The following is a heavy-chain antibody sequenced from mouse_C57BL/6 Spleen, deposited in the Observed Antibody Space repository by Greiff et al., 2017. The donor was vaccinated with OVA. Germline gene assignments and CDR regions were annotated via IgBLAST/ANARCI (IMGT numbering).Heavy chain of an antibody. CDR3: TSGTGVYYFDY. J-gene: IGHJ2*01. CDR2: IDPENGDT. CDR1: GFNIKDDY. Sequence: EVQLQQSGAELVRPGASVTLSCTASGFNIKDDYMHWVKQRPEQGLEWIGWIDPENGDTEYASKFQGKATITADTSSNTAYLQLRSLTSEDTAVYYCTSGTGVYYFDYWGQGTTLTVSS. D-gene: IGHD4-1*01. V-gene: IGHV14-4*01.